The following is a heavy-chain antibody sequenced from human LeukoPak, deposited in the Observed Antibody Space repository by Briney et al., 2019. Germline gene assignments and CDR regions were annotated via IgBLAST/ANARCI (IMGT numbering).Heavy chain of an antibody. CDR3: ARGSWYYYDSSGRAFDI. Sequence: SETLSLTCTVSGGSISSHYWSWLRQPPGKGLEWIGYIYYSGSTNYNPSLKSRVTISVDTSKNQFSLKLSSVTAADTAVYYCARGSWYYYDSSGRAFDIWGQGTMVTVSS. V-gene: IGHV4-59*11. D-gene: IGHD3-22*01. CDR1: GGSISSHY. J-gene: IGHJ3*02. CDR2: IYYSGST.